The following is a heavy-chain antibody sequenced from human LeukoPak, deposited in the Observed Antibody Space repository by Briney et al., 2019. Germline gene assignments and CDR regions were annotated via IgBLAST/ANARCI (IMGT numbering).Heavy chain of an antibody. CDR2: IYYSGRT. J-gene: IGHJ5*02. CDR3: ARVLGSGSYRSPSRAYNWFDP. D-gene: IGHD3-10*01. Sequence: PSETLSLTCSVSGGSISSYYWSWIRQPPGRRLEWIGYIYYSGRTSYNPSLKSRVTISVDTSKNQFSLNLSSVTAADTAVYYCARVLGSGSYRSPSRAYNWFDPWGQGTLVTVSS. V-gene: IGHV4-59*12. CDR1: GGSISSYY.